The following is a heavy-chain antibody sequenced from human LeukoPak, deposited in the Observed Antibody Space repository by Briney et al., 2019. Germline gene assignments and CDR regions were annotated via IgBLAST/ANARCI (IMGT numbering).Heavy chain of an antibody. D-gene: IGHD2-2*01. J-gene: IGHJ4*02. CDR3: FKEPGAYQLLSY. CDR2: ISISGVNT. Sequence: GRSLRLSCAASGFTFSSYGMHWVRQAPGKGVEWVSGISISGVNTFYADSVKGRFTISRDNSKNTLHLQMNSLRAEDTAVYYCFKEPGAYQLLSYWGQGTLVTVSS. V-gene: IGHV3-23*01. CDR1: GFTFSSYG.